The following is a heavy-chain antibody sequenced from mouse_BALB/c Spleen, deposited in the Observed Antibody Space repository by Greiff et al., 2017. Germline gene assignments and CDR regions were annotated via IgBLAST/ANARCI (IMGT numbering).Heavy chain of an antibody. CDR3: ARVYYDYGALFAY. J-gene: IGHJ3*01. CDR1: GFTFSSYA. Sequence: EVKLVESGGGLVKPGGSLKLSCAASGFTFSSYAMSWVRQTPEKRLEWVATISSGGSYTYYPDSVKGRFTISRDNAKNTLYLQMSSLRSEDTAMYYCARVYYDYGALFAYWGQGTLVTVSA. CDR2: ISSGGSYT. V-gene: IGHV5-9-3*01. D-gene: IGHD2-4*01.